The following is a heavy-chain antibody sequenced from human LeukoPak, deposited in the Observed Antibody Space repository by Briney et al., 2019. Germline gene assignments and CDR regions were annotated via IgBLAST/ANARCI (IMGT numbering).Heavy chain of an antibody. Sequence: SETLSLTCTVSGGSISSYYWSWIRQPPGKGLEWIGYIYYSGSTNYNPSLKSRVTISVDTSKNKFSLKLSSVTAADTTVYYCARHRAHSDYIDYWGQGTLVTVSS. D-gene: IGHD3-10*01. CDR2: IYYSGST. V-gene: IGHV4-59*08. J-gene: IGHJ4*02. CDR3: ARHRAHSDYIDY. CDR1: GGSISSYY.